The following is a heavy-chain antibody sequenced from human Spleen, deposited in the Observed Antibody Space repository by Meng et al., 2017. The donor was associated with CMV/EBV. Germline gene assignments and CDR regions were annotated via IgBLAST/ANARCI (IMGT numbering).Heavy chain of an antibody. Sequence: SGYTFTGYFMTWVRQVPGQGLEWMGWINPNSGGASYAQKFQGRVTMTRDTSISTASMDLSRLRSDDTAVYYCARDRCSSTSCYWFDPWGQGTLVTVSS. D-gene: IGHD2-2*01. CDR2: INPNSGGA. V-gene: IGHV1-2*02. CDR1: GYTFTGYF. CDR3: ARDRCSSTSCYWFDP. J-gene: IGHJ5*02.